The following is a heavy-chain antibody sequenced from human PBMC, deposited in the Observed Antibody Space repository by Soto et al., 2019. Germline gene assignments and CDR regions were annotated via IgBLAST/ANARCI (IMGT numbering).Heavy chain of an antibody. CDR1: GGSVSSGSYY. Sequence: TLSLTCTVSGGSVSSGSYYWSWIRQPPGKGLEWIGYIYYSGSTNYNPSLKSRVTISVDTSKNQFSLKLSSVTAADTAVYYCAREAAARQIDYWGQGTLVTVSS. CDR2: IYYSGST. J-gene: IGHJ4*02. CDR3: AREAAARQIDY. V-gene: IGHV4-61*01. D-gene: IGHD6-13*01.